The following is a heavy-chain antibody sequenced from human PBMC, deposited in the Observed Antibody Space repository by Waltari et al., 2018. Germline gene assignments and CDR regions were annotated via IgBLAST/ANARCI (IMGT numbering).Heavy chain of an antibody. CDR2: IYYSGST. V-gene: IGHV4-39*01. CDR1: VGSISSSSYY. Sequence: QLQLQESGPGLVKPSETLSLTCTVSVGSISSSSYYWGWTRQPQGKGLGWIGSIYYSGSTYYNPSLKSRVTISVDTSKNQFSLKLSSVTAADTAVYYCARLNQHHAFDIWGQGTMVTVSS. CDR3: ARLNQHHAFDI. J-gene: IGHJ3*02.